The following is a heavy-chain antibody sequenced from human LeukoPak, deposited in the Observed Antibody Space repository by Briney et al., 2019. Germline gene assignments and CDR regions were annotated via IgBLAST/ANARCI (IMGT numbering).Heavy chain of an antibody. D-gene: IGHD6-19*01. CDR2: ISGNGDDA. Sequence: GGSLRLSCAASGFWSSNYGINWVRQAPGKGLEWVSVISGNGDDAFYADSVKGRFRISRDNSKNTVYLQMNSLRADDTAVYYCAKRGWPYYFDYWGQGTLVAVSS. CDR3: AKRGWPYYFDY. J-gene: IGHJ4*02. V-gene: IGHV3-23*01. CDR1: GFWSSNYG.